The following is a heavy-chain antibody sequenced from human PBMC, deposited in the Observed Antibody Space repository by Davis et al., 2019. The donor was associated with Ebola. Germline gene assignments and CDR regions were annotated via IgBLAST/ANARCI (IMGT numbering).Heavy chain of an antibody. V-gene: IGHV3-69-1*01. J-gene: IGHJ6*04. CDR1: GFIFRNYV. D-gene: IGHD2-2*01. Sequence: GESLKISCETSGFIFRNYVMSWVRQAPGKGLEWVSTFGTGGDTYYADSVKGRFAISRDNAKNSLDLQMNSLRAEDTAVYYCARVDAPATSRYYYGLDVWGKGTTVTVSS. CDR2: FGTGGDT. CDR3: ARVDAPATSRYYYGLDV.